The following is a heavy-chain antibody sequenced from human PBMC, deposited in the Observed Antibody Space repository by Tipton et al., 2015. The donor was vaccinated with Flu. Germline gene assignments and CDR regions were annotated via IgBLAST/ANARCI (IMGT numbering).Heavy chain of an antibody. CDR1: GFTFDDYA. J-gene: IGHJ6*03. V-gene: IGHV3-9*01. D-gene: IGHD6-6*01. CDR2: ISWNSGSI. CDR3: AKDSRGYSSSYYYYYMDV. Sequence: SLRLSCAASGFTFDDYAMHWVRQAPGKGLEWVSGISWNSGSIGYADSVKGRFTISRDNAKNSLYLQMNSLRAEDTALYYCAKDSRGYSSSYYYYYMDVWGKGTTVTVSS.